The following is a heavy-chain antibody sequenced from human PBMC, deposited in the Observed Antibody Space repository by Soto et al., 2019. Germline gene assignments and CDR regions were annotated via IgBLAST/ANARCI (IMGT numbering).Heavy chain of an antibody. J-gene: IGHJ4*02. CDR1: GFTFSSYA. CDR2: IKSNADGGTT. Sequence: GGSLRLSCAASGFTFSSYAMSWVRQAPGKGLEWVGRIKSNADGGTTDYAAPVKGRFTISRDDSKNTLYLQMNSLKTEDTAVYYCATNPLYWGRGTLVTVSS. CDR3: ATNPLY. V-gene: IGHV3-15*01.